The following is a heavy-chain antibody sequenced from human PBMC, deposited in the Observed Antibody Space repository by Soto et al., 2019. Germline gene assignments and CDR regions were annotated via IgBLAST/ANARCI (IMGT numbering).Heavy chain of an antibody. CDR2: INAGDGHT. CDR1: GYTFTSSA. Sequence: ASAKVSCKEAGYTFTSSAMHWLRQAPGQRLEWMGWINAGDGHTRYSQKFQGRVTITRDTSASTAYMELSSLRFEDTAVYYCARRGTVVFSQDYFDPWGQGTPVTVSS. D-gene: IGHD3-10*01. CDR3: ARRGTVVFSQDYFDP. J-gene: IGHJ5*02. V-gene: IGHV1-3*01.